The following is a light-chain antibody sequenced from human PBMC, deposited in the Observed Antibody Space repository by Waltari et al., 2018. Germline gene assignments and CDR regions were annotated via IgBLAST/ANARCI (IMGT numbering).Light chain of an antibody. J-gene: IGLJ3*02. CDR1: SPTIGSNH. Sequence: QSVLTQPPSASGTPGQRVTTSCSGSSPTIGSNHVYWYRQLPGTAPKLLIYRNNQRPSGVPDRFSGSKSGTSASLAISGLRSEDEADYYCAAWDDSLSGWVFGGGTKLTVL. V-gene: IGLV1-47*01. CDR3: AAWDDSLSGWV. CDR2: RNN.